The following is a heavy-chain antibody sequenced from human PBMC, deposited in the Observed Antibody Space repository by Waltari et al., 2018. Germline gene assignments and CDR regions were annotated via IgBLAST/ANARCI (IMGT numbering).Heavy chain of an antibody. CDR1: GGSFRGYH. CDR2: INHSPNS. CDR3: VRLEDCTGPGGNCYSGAPFAVDV. Sequence: QVHLQQWGAGLLRPSETLSLICAVYGGSFRGYHWGWLRQPPGKGLEWIGEINHSPNSNYNPSLRSRVHMSIDTSQNQFSLQLTSVTAADTGVYYCVRLEDCTGPGGNCYSGAPFAVDVWGQGTTVTVPS. J-gene: IGHJ6*02. V-gene: IGHV4-34*01. D-gene: IGHD2-8*02.